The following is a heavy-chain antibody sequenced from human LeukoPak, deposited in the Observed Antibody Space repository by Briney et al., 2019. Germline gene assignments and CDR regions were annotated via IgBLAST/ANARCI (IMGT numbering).Heavy chain of an antibody. V-gene: IGHV3-64*04. D-gene: IGHD2-21*02. CDR3: AKDHANTPVVTN. Sequence: GGSLRLSCAASGFTFSNYAMHWVRQAPGKGLEYVSAISSNGGSTYYADSVTGRFTVSRDNSKNTVDLQMNNLRVDDTAIYYCAKDHANTPVVTNWGQGILVSVSS. CDR2: ISSNGGST. J-gene: IGHJ4*02. CDR1: GFTFSNYA.